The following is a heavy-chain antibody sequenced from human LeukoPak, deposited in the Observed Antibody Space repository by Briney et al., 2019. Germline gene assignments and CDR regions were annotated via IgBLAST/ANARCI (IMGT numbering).Heavy chain of an antibody. Sequence: PSETLSLTCTVSGGSISSGDYYWSWIRQPPGKGLEWIGYIYYSGSTYYNPSLKSRVTISVDTSKNQFSLKLSSVTAADTAVYYCARDTPITIFGVVISRQIDYWGQGTLVTVSS. V-gene: IGHV4-30-4*01. J-gene: IGHJ4*02. CDR1: GGSISSGDYY. CDR2: IYYSGST. CDR3: ARDTPITIFGVVISRQIDY. D-gene: IGHD3-3*01.